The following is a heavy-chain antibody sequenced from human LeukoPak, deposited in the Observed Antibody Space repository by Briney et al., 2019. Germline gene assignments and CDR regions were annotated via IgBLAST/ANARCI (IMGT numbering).Heavy chain of an antibody. D-gene: IGHD2-2*01. CDR1: GYTFTSYG. J-gene: IGHJ4*02. CDR2: ISAYNGNT. V-gene: IGHV1-18*01. Sequence: GASVKVSCKASGYTFTSYGISWVRQAPGQGLEWMGWISAYNGNTNNAQKLQGRVTMTTDTSTSTAYMELRSLRSDDTAVYYCARDPLPVLGYCSSTSCPVDYWGQGTLVTVSS. CDR3: ARDPLPVLGYCSSTSCPVDY.